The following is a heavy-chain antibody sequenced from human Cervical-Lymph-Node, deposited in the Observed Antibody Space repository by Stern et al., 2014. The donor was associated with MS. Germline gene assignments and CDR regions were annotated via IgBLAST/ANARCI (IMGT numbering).Heavy chain of an antibody. V-gene: IGHV1-18*01. CDR2: ISAYNGNT. D-gene: IGHD5-18*01. J-gene: IGHJ4*02. CDR3: ARDRYAF. Sequence: QVQLVQSGAEVKKPGASVKVSCRSSGYTFTRFGISWVRQAPGQGLEWMGWISAYNGNTEYPQKFQGRVTMTRDTSTSTTYMELRSLTFDDTAVYYCARDRYAFWGQGTLVTVSS. CDR1: GYTFTRFG.